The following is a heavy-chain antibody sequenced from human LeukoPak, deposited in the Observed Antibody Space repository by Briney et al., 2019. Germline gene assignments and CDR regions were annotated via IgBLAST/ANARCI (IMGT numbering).Heavy chain of an antibody. J-gene: IGHJ4*02. Sequence: GGSLRLSCAASGFRFDDYGMTWVRQGPGKGLEWVSAINNKGETPGYAGSVRGRFTISRDNAKNSLFLQMNSLRAEDTAVYYRARDRGRKAAAGMVDWGQGTLVTVSS. CDR1: GFRFDDYG. D-gene: IGHD6-13*01. CDR3: ARDRGRKAAAGMVD. CDR2: INNKGETP. V-gene: IGHV3-20*04.